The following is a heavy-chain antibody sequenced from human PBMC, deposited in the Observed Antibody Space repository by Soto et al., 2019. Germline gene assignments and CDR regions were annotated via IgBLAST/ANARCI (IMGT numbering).Heavy chain of an antibody. CDR2: TYYRSKWYN. CDR3: ARMWKGAAAGTHNWFDP. CDR1: GDSVSSNSAT. Sequence: SQTLSLTCAISGDSVSSNSATWDWIRQSPSRGLEWLGRTYYRSKWYNDYAVSVKSRITINPDTSKNQFSLQLNSVTPEDTAVYYCARMWKGAAAGTHNWFDPWGQGTLVTVSS. V-gene: IGHV6-1*01. J-gene: IGHJ5*02. D-gene: IGHD6-13*01.